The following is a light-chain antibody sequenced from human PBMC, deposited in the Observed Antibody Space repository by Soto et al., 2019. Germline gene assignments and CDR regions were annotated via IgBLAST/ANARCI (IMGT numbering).Light chain of an antibody. CDR3: QQSYNTPWT. J-gene: IGKJ1*01. CDR1: QSIANF. CDR2: TAS. V-gene: IGKV1-39*01. Sequence: DIQMTQSPSSLSASVGDRVTITCRARQSIANFLNWYQKKPGKAPKLLIHTASSLQSGVPSTFSGTGSGTDFTLTITSLQPEDIATYYCQQSYNTPWTFGQRTKVDIK.